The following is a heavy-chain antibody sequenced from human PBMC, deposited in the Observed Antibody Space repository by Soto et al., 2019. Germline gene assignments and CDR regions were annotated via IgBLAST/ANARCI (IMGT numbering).Heavy chain of an antibody. J-gene: IGHJ4*02. CDR3: ARGANSYDFWSGYSTPSFDY. V-gene: IGHV3-33*01. Sequence: QVQLVESGGGVVQPGRSLRLSCAASGFTFSSYGMHWVRQAPGKGLEWVAVIWYDGSNKYYADSVKGRFTISRDNSKNTLYLQMNSLSAEDTAVYYCARGANSYDFWSGYSTPSFDYWGQGTLVTVSS. CDR1: GFTFSSYG. D-gene: IGHD3-3*01. CDR2: IWYDGSNK.